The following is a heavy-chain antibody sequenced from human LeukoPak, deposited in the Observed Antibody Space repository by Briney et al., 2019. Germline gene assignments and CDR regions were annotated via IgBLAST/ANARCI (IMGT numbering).Heavy chain of an antibody. Sequence: GGSLRLSCAASGFTFDEYGMTWVRHAPGKGLEWVSGISRNGGSAGYADSVKGRFTITRDNAKNSLYLQMNSLRAEDTALYYCARSITMMNLWGQGTLVTVSS. CDR1: GFTFDEYG. CDR3: ARSITMMNL. J-gene: IGHJ4*02. D-gene: IGHD3-22*01. V-gene: IGHV3-20*04. CDR2: ISRNGGSA.